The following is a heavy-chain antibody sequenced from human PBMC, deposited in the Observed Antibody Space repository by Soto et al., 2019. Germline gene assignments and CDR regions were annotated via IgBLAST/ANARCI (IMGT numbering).Heavy chain of an antibody. V-gene: IGHV4-34*09. Sequence: TLSLTCAFFGGSFSGYYWRWVRQPPGKGLEWIGYINYSGSTYYTPSLKSRVTISVDTSKNQFSLKLSSVTAADTAVYYCARDSLPPLPPGMDVWGQGTTVTVSS. CDR3: ARDSLPPLPPGMDV. J-gene: IGHJ6*02. CDR2: INYSGST. CDR1: GGSFSGYY.